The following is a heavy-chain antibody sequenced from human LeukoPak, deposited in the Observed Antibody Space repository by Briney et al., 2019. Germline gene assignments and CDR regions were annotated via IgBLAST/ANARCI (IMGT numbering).Heavy chain of an antibody. CDR1: GFTFDDYA. Sequence: PGGSLRLSCAASGFTFDDYAMHWVRQAPGKGLEWVSGISWNSGSIGYADSVKGRFTISRDNAKNSLYLQMNSLRAEDTAVYYCARDRLPDYWGQGTLVTVSS. CDR2: ISWNSGSI. J-gene: IGHJ4*02. CDR3: ARDRLPDY. V-gene: IGHV3-9*01. D-gene: IGHD5-18*01.